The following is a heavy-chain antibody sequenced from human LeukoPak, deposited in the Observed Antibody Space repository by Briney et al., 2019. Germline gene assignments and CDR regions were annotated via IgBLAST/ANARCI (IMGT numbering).Heavy chain of an antibody. J-gene: IGHJ4*02. CDR1: GFSFISYW. CDR3: AREAGWGNFDS. D-gene: IGHD3-16*01. CDR2: IKQDGSEK. V-gene: IGHV3-7*01. Sequence: GGSLRLSCAASGFSFISYWMNWVRQTPGKGLEWVANIKQDGSEKYYVDSVKGRFTISRDNAKKSLYLQVNSLRAEDTAVYYCAREAGWGNFDSWGQGTLVSVSS.